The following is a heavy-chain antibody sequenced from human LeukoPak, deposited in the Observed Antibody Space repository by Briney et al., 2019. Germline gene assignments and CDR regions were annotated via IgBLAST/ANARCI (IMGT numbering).Heavy chain of an antibody. V-gene: IGHV3-48*01. D-gene: IGHD2-21*01. CDR3: ARVAPGHDIGRGYFDY. CDR1: GFTFSIYS. Sequence: PGGSLRLSCAASGFTFSIYSMNWVRQAPGKGLEWISYITSSSGTIYYTDSVKGRFTIFRDNAKNSLYLQMNSLRAEDTAVYYCARVAPGHDIGRGYFDYWGQGTLVTVSS. J-gene: IGHJ4*02. CDR2: ITSSSGTI.